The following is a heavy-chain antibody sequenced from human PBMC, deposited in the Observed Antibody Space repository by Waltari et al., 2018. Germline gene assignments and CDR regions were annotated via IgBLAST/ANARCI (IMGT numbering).Heavy chain of an antibody. CDR3: ARDGYNWRNYYYYYMDV. CDR2: ISYDGSNK. J-gene: IGHJ6*03. CDR1: GFTFSSYA. V-gene: IGHV3-30-3*01. D-gene: IGHD5-12*01. Sequence: QVQLVESGGGVVQPGRSLRLSCAASGFTFSSYAMHWVRQAPGKGLEWVAVISYDGSNKYYADSVKGRFTISRDKSKNTLYLQMNSLRAEDTAVYYCARDGYNWRNYYYYYMDVWGKGTTVTVSS.